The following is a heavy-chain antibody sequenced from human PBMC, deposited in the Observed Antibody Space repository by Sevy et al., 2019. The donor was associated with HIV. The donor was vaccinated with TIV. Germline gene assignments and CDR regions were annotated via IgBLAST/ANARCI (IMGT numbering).Heavy chain of an antibody. J-gene: IGHJ4*02. V-gene: IGHV3-15*01. CDR3: ARDFQYYDSSGYYSYYFDY. Sequence: GGSLRLSCAASGFTFSNAWMNWVRQAPGKGLEWVGRIKSKTDGETSEYAAPVKGRFTISREDSKNTLYLQMNSLRAEDTAVYYCARDFQYYDSSGYYSYYFDYWGQGTLVTVSS. CDR2: IKSKTDGETS. D-gene: IGHD3-22*01. CDR1: GFTFSNAW.